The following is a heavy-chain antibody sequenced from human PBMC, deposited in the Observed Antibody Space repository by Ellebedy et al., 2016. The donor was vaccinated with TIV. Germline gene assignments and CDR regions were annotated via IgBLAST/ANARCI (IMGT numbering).Heavy chain of an antibody. Sequence: GESLKISCAASGFTFRSYGMHWVRQAPGKGLEWVALISYDGSNKYYGDSVKGRFPISRDNSMNTLFLQMNRLRAEGTAVYYCARAGCSGGNCYYYYGMDVWGQGTTVTVSS. CDR2: ISYDGSNK. J-gene: IGHJ6*02. D-gene: IGHD2-15*01. CDR3: ARAGCSGGNCYYYYGMDV. V-gene: IGHV3-30*03. CDR1: GFTFRSYG.